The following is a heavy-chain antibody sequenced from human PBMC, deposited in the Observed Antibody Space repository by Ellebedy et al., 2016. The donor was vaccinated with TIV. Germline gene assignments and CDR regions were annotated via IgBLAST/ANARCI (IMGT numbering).Heavy chain of an antibody. CDR1: GFTFSPYA. V-gene: IGHV3-23*01. CDR3: ARDPLYGMDV. CDR2: ISHTGTRT. J-gene: IGHJ6*02. Sequence: GESLKISCAASGFTFSPYAMSWVRQAPGKGLEWVSTISHTGTRTYYANSVEGRFIISRDNSKNTLYLQMNSLRAEDTAVYYCARDPLYGMDVWGQGTTVTVSS.